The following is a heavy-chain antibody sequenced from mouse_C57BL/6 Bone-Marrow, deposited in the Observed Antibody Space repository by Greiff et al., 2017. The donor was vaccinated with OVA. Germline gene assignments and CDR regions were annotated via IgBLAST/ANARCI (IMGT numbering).Heavy chain of an antibody. CDR1: GFTFSDYY. CDR3: ARDWGLFDY. J-gene: IGHJ2*01. V-gene: IGHV5-16*01. CDR2: INYDGSST. D-gene: IGHD3-3*01. Sequence: ESEGGLVQPGSSMKLSCTASGFTFSDYYMAWVRQVPEKGLEWVANINYDGSSTYYLDSLKSRFIISRDNAKNILYLQMSSLKSEDTATYYCARDWGLFDYWGQGTTLTVSS.